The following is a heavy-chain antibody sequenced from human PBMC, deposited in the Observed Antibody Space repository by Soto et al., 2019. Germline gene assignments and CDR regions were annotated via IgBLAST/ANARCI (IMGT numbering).Heavy chain of an antibody. Sequence: SVKVSCKASGGTFSSYAISWVRQAPGQGLEWMGGIIPIFGTANYAQKFQGRVTITADKSTSTAYMELSSLRSEDTAVYYCAREMAVATNDAFDIWGQGTMVTVS. J-gene: IGHJ3*02. CDR1: GGTFSSYA. V-gene: IGHV1-69*06. CDR2: IIPIFGTA. D-gene: IGHD6-19*01. CDR3: AREMAVATNDAFDI.